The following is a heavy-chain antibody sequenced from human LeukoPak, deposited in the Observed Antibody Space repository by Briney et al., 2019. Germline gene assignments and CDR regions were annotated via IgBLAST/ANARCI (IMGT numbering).Heavy chain of an antibody. CDR1: GGTFNNSA. CDR2: IIPIFGTA. V-gene: IGHV1-69*13. CDR3: ARDGSYYDFWSGYNYLDY. Sequence: SVKVSCKTSGGTFNNSAISWVRQAPGQGLEWMGGIIPIFGTANYAQKFQGRVTITADESTSTAYMELSSLRSEDTAVYYCARDGSYYDFWSGYNYLDYWGQGTLVTVSS. J-gene: IGHJ4*02. D-gene: IGHD3-3*01.